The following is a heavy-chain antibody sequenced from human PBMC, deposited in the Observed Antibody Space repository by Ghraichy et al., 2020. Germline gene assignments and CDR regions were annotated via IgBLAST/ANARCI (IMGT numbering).Heavy chain of an antibody. CDR1: GFTFTSYY. CDR2: IKYDSSEK. V-gene: IGHV3-7*04. J-gene: IGHJ4*02. Sequence: GGSLRHSCAASGFTFTSYYMTWVRQVPGKGLEWVANIKYDSSEKYYEDSVKGRFTISRDNAKNSLYLQMNSLRPDDTAVYYCARGGYNYGSNPIDYWGQGTLVTVSS. CDR3: ARGGYNYGSNPIDY. D-gene: IGHD5-18*01.